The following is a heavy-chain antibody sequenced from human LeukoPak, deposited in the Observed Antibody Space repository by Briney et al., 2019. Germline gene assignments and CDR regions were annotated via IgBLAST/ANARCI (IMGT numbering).Heavy chain of an antibody. CDR2: ISSSSSYT. D-gene: IGHD4/OR15-4a*01. CDR1: GFTFSDYY. V-gene: IGHV3-11*06. Sequence: GGSLRLSCAASGFTFSDYYMSWIRQAPGKGLEWVSYISSSSSYTNYADSVKGRFTISRDNAKNSLYLQMNSLRAEDTAVYYCARDDYSDSPTYYNGMDVWGQGTAVTVSS. CDR3: ARDDYSDSPTYYNGMDV. J-gene: IGHJ6*02.